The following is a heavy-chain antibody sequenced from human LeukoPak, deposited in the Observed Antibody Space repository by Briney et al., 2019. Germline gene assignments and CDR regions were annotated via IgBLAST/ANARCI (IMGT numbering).Heavy chain of an antibody. CDR3: AREESDYYGSGSLDY. Sequence: PSETLSLTCTVSGGSISSYYWSWIRQPPGKGLEWIGYIYYSGSTNYNPSLKSRVTISVDTSKNQFSLKLSSVTAADTAVYYCAREESDYYGSGSLDYWGQGTLVTVSS. CDR1: GGSISSYY. V-gene: IGHV4-59*01. CDR2: IYYSGST. D-gene: IGHD3-10*01. J-gene: IGHJ4*02.